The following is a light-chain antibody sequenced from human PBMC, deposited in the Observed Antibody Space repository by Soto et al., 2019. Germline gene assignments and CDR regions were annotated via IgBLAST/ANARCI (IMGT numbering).Light chain of an antibody. Sequence: DVQMTQSPSSLSAVVGDRVTITCRASQGIVNYLAWFQQKPGKAPKSLIYAASTLHSGVPSRFSGDGSGTYFTLTISSLQPEDFGVFYCQQYNHHPLTFGGGTRVEIK. CDR2: AAS. CDR1: QGIVNY. J-gene: IGKJ4*01. CDR3: QQYNHHPLT. V-gene: IGKV1-16*01.